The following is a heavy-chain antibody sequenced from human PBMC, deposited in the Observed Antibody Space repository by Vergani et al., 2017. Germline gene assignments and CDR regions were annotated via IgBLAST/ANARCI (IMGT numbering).Heavy chain of an antibody. CDR1: GFTFSDYY. Sequence: QVQLVESGGGLVKPGGSLRLSCAASGFTFSDYYMSWIRQAPGKGLEWVSYISSSSSYTNYADSVKGRFTISRDNAKNSLYLQMNSLRAEDTAVYYCARVEGYCSGGSCYPMYYYGMDVWGQGTTVTVSS. CDR3: ARVEGYCSGGSCYPMYYYGMDV. D-gene: IGHD2-15*01. J-gene: IGHJ6*02. V-gene: IGHV3-11*05. CDR2: ISSSSSYT.